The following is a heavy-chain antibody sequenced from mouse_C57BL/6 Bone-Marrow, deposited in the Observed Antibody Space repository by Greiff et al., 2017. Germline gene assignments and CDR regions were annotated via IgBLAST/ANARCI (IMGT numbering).Heavy chain of an antibody. V-gene: IGHV1-64*01. CDR3: AREGYYYGSSLDY. Sequence: QVQLQQPGAELVKPGASVKLSCKASGYTFTSYWMHWVKQRPGQGLEWIGMIHPNSGSTNYNEKFKSKATLTVDKSSSTAYMQLSSLTSEDSAVYYSAREGYYYGSSLDYWGQGTTLTVSS. J-gene: IGHJ2*01. CDR1: GYTFTSYW. CDR2: IHPNSGST. D-gene: IGHD1-1*01.